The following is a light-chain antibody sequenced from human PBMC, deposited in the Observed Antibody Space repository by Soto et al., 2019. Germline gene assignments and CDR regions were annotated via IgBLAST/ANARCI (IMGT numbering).Light chain of an antibody. J-gene: IGLJ1*01. Sequence: QSVLTQPRSVSGSPGQSVTISCTGTSSDVGSYNYVSWYQQHPGKAPKLMIYEVSDRPSGISSRFSGSKSGNTASLTISGLQTEDEADYYCSSYTSSSTLFGTGTKV. CDR3: SSYTSSSTL. V-gene: IGLV2-14*01. CDR1: SSDVGSYNY. CDR2: EVS.